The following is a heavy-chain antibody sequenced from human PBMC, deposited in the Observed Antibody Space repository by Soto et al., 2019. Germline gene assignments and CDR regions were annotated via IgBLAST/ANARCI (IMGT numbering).Heavy chain of an antibody. J-gene: IGHJ4*02. V-gene: IGHV1-18*04. CDR2: ISASNGNS. Sequence: QVQLVQSGAEVKKPGASVTVSCKASGYDFSSYGISWVRQAPGQGFDWMGRISASNGNSDYAQQFQGRFTMTSDTSRTTADMEPRSLRSDDTDVYYCVREPQRNDYWGQGPLANV. CDR1: GYDFSSYG. D-gene: IGHD1-1*01. CDR3: VREPQRNDY.